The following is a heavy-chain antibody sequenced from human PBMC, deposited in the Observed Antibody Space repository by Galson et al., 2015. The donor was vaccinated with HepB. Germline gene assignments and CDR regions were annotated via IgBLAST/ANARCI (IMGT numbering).Heavy chain of an antibody. CDR3: AREEYSIVWYRAALGNWFDP. J-gene: IGHJ5*02. Sequence: SLRLSCAASGFTFSSYAMHWVRQAPGKGLEWVSIISSDGSSKYYADSVKGRFTISRDNSKNTVYLQMNSLRAEDTAVYYCAREEYSIVWYRAALGNWFDPWGQGTLVTVSS. CDR2: ISSDGSSK. D-gene: IGHD6-19*01. CDR1: GFTFSSYA. V-gene: IGHV3-30-3*01.